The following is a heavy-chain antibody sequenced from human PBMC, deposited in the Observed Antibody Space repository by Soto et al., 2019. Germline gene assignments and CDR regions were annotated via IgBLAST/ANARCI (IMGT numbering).Heavy chain of an antibody. CDR3: ARDRPVDY. J-gene: IGHJ4*02. V-gene: IGHV3-48*02. Sequence: QAGGSLRLSCAGSGFTFSAFSMNWVRQAPGKGLEWISYIIGSSSTIYYADSVKGRFSISRDNAKNSVYLQMNSLRHEDTAVYYCARDRPVDYWGQGTPVTVSS. CDR2: IIGSSSTI. CDR1: GFTFSAFS.